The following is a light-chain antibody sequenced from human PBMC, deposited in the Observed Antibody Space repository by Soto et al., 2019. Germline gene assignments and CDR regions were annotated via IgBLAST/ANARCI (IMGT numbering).Light chain of an antibody. V-gene: IGLV2-8*01. CDR3: SSYARSNNPLYV. CDR2: EVS. CDR1: SSDVGGYNY. J-gene: IGLJ1*01. Sequence: QSVLTQPPSASGSPGQSVTISCTGTSSDVGGYNYVSWYQQHPGKAPKLMIYEVSKRPSGVPDRFSGSKSGNTASLTVSGLQAEDDADYYCSSYARSNNPLYVFGTGTKLTVL.